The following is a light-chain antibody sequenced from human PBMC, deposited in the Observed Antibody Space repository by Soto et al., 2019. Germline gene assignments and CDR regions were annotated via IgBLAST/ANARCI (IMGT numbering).Light chain of an antibody. CDR1: QSVSSD. Sequence: SPGARDTLSCRASQSVSSDLAWYHQKPGQAPRLLIYGVSSRATGIPDRFSGSGSGTDFTLTINRLEPEDFAVYYCQQYDSSSTTFGQGTKVDIK. CDR2: GVS. J-gene: IGKJ1*01. V-gene: IGKV3-20*01. CDR3: QQYDSSSTT.